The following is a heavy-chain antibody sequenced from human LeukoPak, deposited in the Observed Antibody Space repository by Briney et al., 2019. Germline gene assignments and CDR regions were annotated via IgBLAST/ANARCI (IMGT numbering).Heavy chain of an antibody. CDR3: AKGRSGWVVGASDY. J-gene: IGHJ4*02. CDR2: IGTAGDI. D-gene: IGHD2-15*01. Sequence: GGSLRLSCAASGFTFSSYDMHWVRQATGKGLEWVSGIGTAGDIYYPGSVKGRFTISRENAKKSLYLQMNSLRAEDTAVYYCAKGRSGWVVGASDYWGQGTLVTVSS. CDR1: GFTFSSYD. V-gene: IGHV3-13*01.